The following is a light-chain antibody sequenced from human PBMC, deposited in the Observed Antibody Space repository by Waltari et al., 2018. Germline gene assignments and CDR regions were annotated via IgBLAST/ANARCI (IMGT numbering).Light chain of an antibody. J-gene: IGLJ1*01. V-gene: IGLV2-8*01. CDR2: DVS. CDR3: SSYAGSNNV. CDR1: SSDVGAYNF. Sequence: QSALTQPPSASGSPGQSATISCTGTSSDVGAYNFVSWYQQHPGKAPKLMIYDVSKRPSGVPDRFSGSKSGNTASLTVSGLQAGDEADYYCSSYAGSNNVFGTGTKVTVL.